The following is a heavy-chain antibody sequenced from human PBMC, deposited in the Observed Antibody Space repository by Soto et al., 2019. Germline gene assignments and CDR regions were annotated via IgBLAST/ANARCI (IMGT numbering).Heavy chain of an antibody. CDR1: GYTFTSYG. D-gene: IGHD3-22*01. CDR3: ARDEGAYYYDSSGSPPGAFDI. CDR2: ISAYNGNT. J-gene: IGHJ3*02. Sequence: ASVKVSCKASGYTFTSYGISWVRQAPGQGLEWMGWISAYNGNTNYAQKLQGRVTMTTDTSTSTAYMELRSLGSDDTAVYYCARDEGAYYYDSSGSPPGAFDIWGQGTMVTVSS. V-gene: IGHV1-18*04.